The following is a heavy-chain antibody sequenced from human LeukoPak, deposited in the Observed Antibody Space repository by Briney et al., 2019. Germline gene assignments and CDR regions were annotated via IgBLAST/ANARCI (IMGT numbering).Heavy chain of an antibody. V-gene: IGHV3-21*04. Sequence: ETLSLTCTVSGGSISSSSYYWGWIRQAPGKGLEWVSSISSSSSYIYYADSVKGRFTISRDNAKNSLYLQMNSLRSEDTAVYYCARSLGATRWFDPWGQGTLVTVSS. CDR3: ARSLGATRWFDP. CDR2: ISSSSSYI. CDR1: GGSISSSS. D-gene: IGHD1-26*01. J-gene: IGHJ5*02.